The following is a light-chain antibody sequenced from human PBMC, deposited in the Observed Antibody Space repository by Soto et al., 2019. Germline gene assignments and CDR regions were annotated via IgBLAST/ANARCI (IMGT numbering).Light chain of an antibody. CDR2: SNT. V-gene: IGLV1-44*01. CDR3: AAWDDSLNGVV. CDR1: SSNIGSHT. J-gene: IGLJ2*01. Sequence: QSVLTQPPSASGTPGQTIAISCSGGSSNIGSHTVNWYQQLPGTAPRLLIYSNTQRPSGVPDRFAGPKSGTSASLAISGLQSGYEGDYYCAAWDDSLNGVVFGGGTKVTVL.